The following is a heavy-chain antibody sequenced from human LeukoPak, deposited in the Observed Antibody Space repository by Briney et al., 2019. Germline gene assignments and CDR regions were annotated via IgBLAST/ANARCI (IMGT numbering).Heavy chain of an antibody. V-gene: IGHV4-61*02. Sequence: SETLSPTCTVSGGSISSGSYYWSWIRQPAGKGLEWIGRIYTSGSTNYNPSLKSRVTISVDMSKNQFSLKLSSVTAADTAVYYCARGSGDLDYWGQGTLVTVSS. CDR3: ARGSGDLDY. D-gene: IGHD1-26*01. CDR1: GGSISSGSYY. J-gene: IGHJ4*02. CDR2: IYTSGST.